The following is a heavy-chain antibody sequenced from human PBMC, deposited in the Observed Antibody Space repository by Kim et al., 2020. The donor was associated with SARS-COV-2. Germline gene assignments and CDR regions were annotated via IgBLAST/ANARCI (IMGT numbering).Heavy chain of an antibody. D-gene: IGHD6-19*01. J-gene: IGHJ6*02. CDR1: GFTFSSYW. V-gene: IGHV3-7*01. CDR2: IKQDGSEK. CDR3: ARDPRWLSYYYYGMDV. Sequence: GGSLRLSCAASGFTFSSYWMSWVRQAPGKGLEWVANIKQDGSEKYYVDSVKGRFTISRDNAKNSLYLQMNSLRAEDTAVYYCARDPRWLSYYYYGMDVWGQGTTVTVSS.